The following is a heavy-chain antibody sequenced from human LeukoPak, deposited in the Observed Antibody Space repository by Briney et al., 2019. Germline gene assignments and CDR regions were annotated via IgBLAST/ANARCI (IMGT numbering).Heavy chain of an antibody. D-gene: IGHD1-26*01. CDR3: AKARRSGTHYSDFDF. J-gene: IGHJ4*02. CDR1: GFNFDEYA. V-gene: IGHV3-43*02. CDR2: ISGDGVTT. Sequence: GGSLRLSCAASGFNFDEYAMYWVRQAPGKGLEWVSLISGDGVTTSYADSVKGRFTISRDNSENSLNLQMKSLRSEDSALYYCAKARRSGTHYSDFDFWGQGTLVTVCS.